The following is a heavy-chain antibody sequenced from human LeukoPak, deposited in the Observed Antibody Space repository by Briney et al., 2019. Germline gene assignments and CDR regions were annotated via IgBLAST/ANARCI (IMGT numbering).Heavy chain of an antibody. CDR2: INPNSGDT. D-gene: IGHD6-19*01. V-gene: IGHV1-2*02. CDR3: AGGWSITGWYNNWFDP. Sequence: ASVKVSCKASRYTFTGYYMHWVRQAPGQGLEWMGWINPNSGDTNYAQKFQGRVTMTRDTSITTVYMELSRLRSDDTAVYFCAGGWSITGWYNNWFDPWGQGTLVTVSS. CDR1: RYTFTGYY. J-gene: IGHJ5*02.